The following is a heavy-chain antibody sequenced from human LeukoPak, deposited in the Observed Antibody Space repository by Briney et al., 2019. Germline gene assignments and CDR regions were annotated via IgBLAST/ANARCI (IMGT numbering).Heavy chain of an antibody. V-gene: IGHV3-48*02. CDR2: IRRRSNTI. Sequence: GGSLRLSCAASGFTFSSYSMNWVRQAPGKGLEWVSYIRRRSNTIYYADSVKGRFTISRDNAKNSLYLQMNSLRDEDTAVYYCAREDWQQLVPGYWGQGTLVTVSS. J-gene: IGHJ4*02. D-gene: IGHD6-13*01. CDR1: GFTFSSYS. CDR3: AREDWQQLVPGY.